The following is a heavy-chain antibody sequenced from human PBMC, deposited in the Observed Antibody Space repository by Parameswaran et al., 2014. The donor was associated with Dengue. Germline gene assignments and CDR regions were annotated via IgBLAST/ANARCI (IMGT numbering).Heavy chain of an antibody. D-gene: IGHD5-18*01. V-gene: IGHV1-69*01. CDR3: ASGYSYGYGYAFDI. CDR2: VIPIFGTA. Sequence: WVRQAPGQGLEWMEGVIPIFGTANYAQKFQGRVTITADESTSTAYMELSSLRSEDTAVYYCASGYSYGYGYAFDIWGQGTMVTVSS. J-gene: IGHJ3*02.